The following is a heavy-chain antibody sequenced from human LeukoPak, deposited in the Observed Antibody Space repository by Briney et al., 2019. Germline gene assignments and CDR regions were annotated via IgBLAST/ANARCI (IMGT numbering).Heavy chain of an antibody. CDR2: INHSGST. J-gene: IGHJ4*02. Sequence: SETLSLTCVVYGGSFSGYYWSWIRQPPGKGLEWIGEINHSGSTNYNPSLKSRVTISVDTSKNQFSLKLSSVTAADTAVYYCARAYGDYPFDYWGQGTLVTLSS. CDR3: ARAYGDYPFDY. CDR1: GGSFSGYY. V-gene: IGHV4-34*01. D-gene: IGHD4-17*01.